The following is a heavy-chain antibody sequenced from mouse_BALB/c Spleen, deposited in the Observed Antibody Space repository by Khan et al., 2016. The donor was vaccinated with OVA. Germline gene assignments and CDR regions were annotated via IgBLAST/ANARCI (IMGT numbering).Heavy chain of an antibody. CDR3: ARDGYSPWFAY. V-gene: IGHV14-1*02. Sequence: IQLVQSGAELVRPGALVKLSCKASGFNIKDYYIHWVKQRPEQGLVWIGRIDPENGDTIYDPKFQGKASITSDISSNTAYLQLSSLTSEDTAVYYCARDGYSPWFAYWGQGTLVTVSA. D-gene: IGHD2-3*01. CDR2: IDPENGDT. J-gene: IGHJ3*01. CDR1: GFNIKDYY.